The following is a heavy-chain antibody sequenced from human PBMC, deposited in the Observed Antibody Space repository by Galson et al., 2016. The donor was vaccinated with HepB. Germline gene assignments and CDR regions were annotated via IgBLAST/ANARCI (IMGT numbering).Heavy chain of an antibody. D-gene: IGHD3-3*01. V-gene: IGHV1-3*01. CDR2: INGGSGDT. Sequence: SVKVSCKASGYTFTSHAMHWVRQAPGQRLEWMGWINGGSGDTKYSQRFQGRVTFTRDTSASTAYMELSSLRSEDTAVFYCARDLDTDFWSGSSPFDPWGQGTLVTVSS. CDR3: ARDLDTDFWSGSSPFDP. J-gene: IGHJ5*02. CDR1: GYTFTSHA.